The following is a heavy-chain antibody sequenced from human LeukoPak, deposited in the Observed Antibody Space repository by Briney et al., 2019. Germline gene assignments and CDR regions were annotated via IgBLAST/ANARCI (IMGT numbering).Heavy chain of an antibody. V-gene: IGHV4-30-2*01. CDR2: IYHSGST. CDR3: ARDSGSKFDY. Sequence: SQTLSLTCAVSGGSISSGGYSWSWIRQPPGKGLEWIGYIYHSGSTYYNPSLKSRVTISVDRSKNQFSLKLSSVTAADTAVYYCARDSGSKFDYWGQGTLVTVSS. D-gene: IGHD6-13*01. CDR1: GGSISSGGYS. J-gene: IGHJ4*02.